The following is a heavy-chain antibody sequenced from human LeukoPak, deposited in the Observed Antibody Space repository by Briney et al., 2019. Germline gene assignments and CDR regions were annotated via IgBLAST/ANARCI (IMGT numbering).Heavy chain of an antibody. V-gene: IGHV1-18*04. Sequence: ASVKVSCKASGYTFTSYYMHWVRQAPGQGLEWMGWISAYNGNRNYAQKLQGRVTMTTDTSTSTAYMELRSLRSDATAVYYCVRSDGSGYYPSTLDYWGQGTLVTVSS. D-gene: IGHD3-22*01. J-gene: IGHJ4*02. CDR3: VRSDGSGYYPSTLDY. CDR1: GYTFTSYY. CDR2: ISAYNGNR.